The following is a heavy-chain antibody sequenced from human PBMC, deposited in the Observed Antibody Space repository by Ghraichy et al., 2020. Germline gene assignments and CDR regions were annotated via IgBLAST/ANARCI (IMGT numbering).Heavy chain of an antibody. Sequence: SETLSLTCTVSGGSISSSYWSWIRQPPGKGLEWMGYIYYSGSTNCNPSLKSRVTISVDTSKNQFSLKLSSVTAGDTAVYYCARGNWNWFDPWGQGTLVTVSS. CDR2: IYYSGST. J-gene: IGHJ5*02. CDR1: GGSISSSY. CDR3: ARGNWNWFDP. V-gene: IGHV4-59*01. D-gene: IGHD1-1*01.